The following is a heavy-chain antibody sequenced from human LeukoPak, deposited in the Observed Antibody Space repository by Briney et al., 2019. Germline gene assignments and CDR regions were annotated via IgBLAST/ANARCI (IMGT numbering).Heavy chain of an antibody. CDR2: INPSGGGT. Sequence: GASVKVSCKASGYTFTGYYLHWVRQAPGQGLEWMGIINPSGGGTNYAQKFQGRVTMTRDTSTSTIYMDLSSLRSEDTAVYYCARVGDLRFKHADYWGQGTLVTVSS. CDR3: ARVGDLRFKHADY. J-gene: IGHJ4*02. CDR1: GYTFTGYY. D-gene: IGHD3-3*01. V-gene: IGHV1-46*01.